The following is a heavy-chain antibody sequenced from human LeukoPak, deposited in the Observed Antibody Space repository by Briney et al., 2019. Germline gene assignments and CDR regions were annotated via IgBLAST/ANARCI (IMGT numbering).Heavy chain of an antibody. CDR1: GGSISSGSYY. Sequence: PSQTLSLTCTVSGGSISSGSYYWSWIRQPAGKGLEWIGRIYTSGSTNYNPSLKSRVTISVDTSKNQFSLKLSSVTAADTAVYYCAGSKGRDYYDSSGYYRFDAFDIWGQGTMVTVSS. CDR2: IYTSGST. CDR3: AGSKGRDYYDSSGYYRFDAFDI. J-gene: IGHJ3*02. V-gene: IGHV4-61*02. D-gene: IGHD3-22*01.